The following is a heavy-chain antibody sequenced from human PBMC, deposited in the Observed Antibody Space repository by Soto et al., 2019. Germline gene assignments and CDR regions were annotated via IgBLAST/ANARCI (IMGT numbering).Heavy chain of an antibody. CDR2: ILSDGGTK. V-gene: IGHV3-23*01. D-gene: IGHD3-3*01. J-gene: IGHJ4*02. CDR1: GFTFAGYA. Sequence: EVQLLESGGGLVQPGGSLRLSCAASGFTFAGYAMNWVRQAPGRGLEWVAGILSDGGTKYYADPVKGRFTISRDNSKKILYLQMGSLRADDTALYYCAKDFRPDGKYDLDYWGQGPRSSSPQ. CDR3: AKDFRPDGKYDLDY.